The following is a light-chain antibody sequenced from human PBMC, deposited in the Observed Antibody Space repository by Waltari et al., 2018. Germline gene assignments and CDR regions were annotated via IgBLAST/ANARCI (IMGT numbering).Light chain of an antibody. CDR2: GAS. V-gene: IGKV3-15*01. Sequence: EIVMTQSPATLSVSPGERATLSCRASQSVRNNLVWYQQKPGQAPRLLIYGASTRVTGIPARFSGSGSGTEFTCTISSLQSEDFAVYYCQQYNNWPPWTFGQGTKVEIK. CDR3: QQYNNWPPWT. CDR1: QSVRNN. J-gene: IGKJ1*01.